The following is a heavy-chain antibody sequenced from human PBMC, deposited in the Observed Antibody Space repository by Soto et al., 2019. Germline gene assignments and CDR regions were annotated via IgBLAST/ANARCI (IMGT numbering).Heavy chain of an antibody. CDR1: GFTFSSYW. V-gene: IGHV3-74*01. CDR3: ARALTYYYDIDY. D-gene: IGHD3-22*01. Sequence: GGSLRLSCAASGFTFSSYWMHWVRQAPGKGLVWVSRINSDGSRTTYADSVKGRFTISRDNAKNMLHLQMNSLRAEDTAVFYCARALTYYYDIDYWGQGTLVTVSS. CDR2: INSDGSRT. J-gene: IGHJ4*02.